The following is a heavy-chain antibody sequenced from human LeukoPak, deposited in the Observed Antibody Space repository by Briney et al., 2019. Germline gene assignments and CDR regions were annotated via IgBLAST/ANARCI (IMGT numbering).Heavy chain of an antibody. D-gene: IGHD3-22*01. J-gene: IGHJ6*02. Sequence: SQTLSLICTVSGGSISSGGYYWSWIRQHPGKGLEWIGYIYYSGSTYYNPSLKSRVTISVDTSKNQFSLKLSSVTAADTAVYYCARDRYDSSGYYYYGMDVWGQGTTVTVSS. V-gene: IGHV4-31*03. CDR3: ARDRYDSSGYYYYGMDV. CDR1: GGSISSGGYY. CDR2: IYYSGST.